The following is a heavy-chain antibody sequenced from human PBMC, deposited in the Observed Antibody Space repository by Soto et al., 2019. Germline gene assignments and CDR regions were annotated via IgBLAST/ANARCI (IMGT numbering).Heavy chain of an antibody. CDR2: FDPEDGET. Sequence: ASVKVSCKVSGYTLTELSMHWVRQAPGKGLEWMGGFDPEDGETIYAQKFQGRVTMTEDTSTDTAYMELSSLRSEDTAVYYCAAASHYYDSSGYPFDPWGQGTLVTVSS. D-gene: IGHD3-22*01. CDR1: GYTLTELS. V-gene: IGHV1-24*01. CDR3: AAASHYYDSSGYPFDP. J-gene: IGHJ5*02.